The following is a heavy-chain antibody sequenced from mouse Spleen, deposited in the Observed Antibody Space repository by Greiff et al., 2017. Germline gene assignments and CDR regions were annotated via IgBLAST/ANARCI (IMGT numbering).Heavy chain of an antibody. CDR2: IRNKANGYTT. D-gene: IGHD1-2*01. CDR1: GFTFTDYY. CDR3: ARSSYGYDFDY. J-gene: IGHJ2*01. Sequence: EVKLVESGGGLVQPGGSLSLSCAASGFTFTDYYMSWVRQPPGKALEWLGFIRNKANGYTTEYSASVKGRFTISRDNSQSILYLQMNALRAEDSATYYCARSSYGYDFDYWGQGTTLTVSS. V-gene: IGHV7-3*01.